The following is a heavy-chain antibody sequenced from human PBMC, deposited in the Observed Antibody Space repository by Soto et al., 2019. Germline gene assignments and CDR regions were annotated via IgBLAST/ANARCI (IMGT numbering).Heavy chain of an antibody. J-gene: IGHJ4*02. CDR3: ARDPEYCSSTSCPPNN. V-gene: IGHV3-33*01. D-gene: IGHD2-2*01. CDR1: GFTFSSYG. Sequence: QVQLVESGGGVVQPGRSLRLSCAASGFTFSSYGMHWVRQAPGTGLEWVAVIWYDGSNKYYADSVKGRFTISRDNSKNTLYLQMNSLRAEDTAVYYCARDPEYCSSTSCPPNNWGQGTLVTVSS. CDR2: IWYDGSNK.